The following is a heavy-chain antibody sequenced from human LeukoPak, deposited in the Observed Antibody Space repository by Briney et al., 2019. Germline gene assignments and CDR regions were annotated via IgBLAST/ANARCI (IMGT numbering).Heavy chain of an antibody. D-gene: IGHD6-13*01. V-gene: IGHV1-69*02. CDR1: GGTFSSYT. J-gene: IGHJ4*02. CDR2: ISPILGIA. CDR3: ARSMPGWSSSSWYLGY. Sequence: SVKVSCKASGGTFSSYTISWVRQAPGQGLEWMGRISPILGIANYAQKFQGRVTITADKSTSTAYMELSSLRSEDTAVYYCARSMPGWSSSSWYLGYWGQGTLVTVSS.